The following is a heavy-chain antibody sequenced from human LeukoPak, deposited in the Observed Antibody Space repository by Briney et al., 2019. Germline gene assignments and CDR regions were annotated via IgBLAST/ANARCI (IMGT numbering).Heavy chain of an antibody. D-gene: IGHD1-26*01. J-gene: IGHJ6*03. CDR1: GYTFTGYY. CDR2: INPNSGGT. CDR3: ASGGTRASYYYYMDV. V-gene: IGHV1-2*02. Sequence: GASVKVSCKASGYTFTGYYMHWVRQAPGQGLEWMGWINPNSGGTNYAQKFQGRVTMTRDTSISTAYMELSRLRSDDTAVYYCASGGTRASYYYYMDVWGKGTTVTVSS.